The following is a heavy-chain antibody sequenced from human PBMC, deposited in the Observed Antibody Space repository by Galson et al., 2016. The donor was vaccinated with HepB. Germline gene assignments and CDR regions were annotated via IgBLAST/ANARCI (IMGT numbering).Heavy chain of an antibody. CDR1: GFTFSDHW. D-gene: IGHD3-3*01. Sequence: SLRLSCAAPGFTFSDHWMDWVRQVPGKGLMWPSHIKTAGTVSTYADSVKGRFTISRDNAKNIVYLQMNNLRVDDPAVYYCARGIAIIGAGVDYWGRGTRVTVSS. J-gene: IGHJ4*02. CDR3: ARGIAIIGAGVDY. CDR2: IKTAGTVS. V-gene: IGHV3-74*01.